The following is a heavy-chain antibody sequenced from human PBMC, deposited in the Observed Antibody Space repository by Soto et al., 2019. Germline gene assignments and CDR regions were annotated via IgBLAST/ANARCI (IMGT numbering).Heavy chain of an antibody. CDR1: GYSFTSYW. V-gene: IGHV5-51*01. D-gene: IGHD2-2*02. Sequence: GESLKISCKGSGYSFTSYWIGWVRQMPGKGLEWMGIIYPGDSDTRYSPSFQGQVTISADKSISTAYLQWSSLKASDTAMYYCASPQRALGYCSSTSCYMNGAFDIWGQGTMVTVSS. J-gene: IGHJ3*02. CDR3: ASPQRALGYCSSTSCYMNGAFDI. CDR2: IYPGDSDT.